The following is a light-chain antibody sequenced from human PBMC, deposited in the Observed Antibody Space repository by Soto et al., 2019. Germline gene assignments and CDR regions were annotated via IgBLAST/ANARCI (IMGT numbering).Light chain of an antibody. V-gene: IGKV3-20*01. J-gene: IGKJ1*01. CDR3: QQYRTPSPT. CDR1: QTIGSSY. CDR2: GGA. Sequence: EIVLTQSPGTLSLSPGESATLSCRASQTIGSSYLAWYQQRPGQAPRLLIYGGANRATGIPDRFSATGSETDLTLAISRLEPEDFAVYYCQQYRTPSPTFGQGTKVE.